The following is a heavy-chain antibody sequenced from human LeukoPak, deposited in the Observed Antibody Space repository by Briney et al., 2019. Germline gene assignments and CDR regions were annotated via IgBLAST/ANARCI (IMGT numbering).Heavy chain of an antibody. CDR2: ISSSSSTI. CDR3: ARDPLYCSSTSCSDAFDI. V-gene: IGHV3-11*04. D-gene: IGHD2-2*01. Sequence: GGSLRLSCAASGFTFSDYYMSWIRQAPGKGLEWVSYISSSSSTIYYADSVKGRFTISRDNAKNSLYLQMNSLRAEDTAVYYCARDPLYCSSTSCSDAFDIWGQGTMVTVSS. CDR1: GFTFSDYY. J-gene: IGHJ3*02.